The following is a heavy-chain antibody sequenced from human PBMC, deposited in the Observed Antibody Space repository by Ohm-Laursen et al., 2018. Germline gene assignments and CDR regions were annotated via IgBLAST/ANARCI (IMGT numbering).Heavy chain of an antibody. CDR1: GFTFGDYA. CDR2: IRSKAYGGTT. J-gene: IGHJ4*02. CDR3: TRGGTYYDFWSGYSIIDY. D-gene: IGHD3-3*01. Sequence: PRLSCAASGFTFGDYAMSWFRQAPGKGLEWVGFIRSKAYGGTTEYAASVKGRFTISRDDSKSIAYLQMNSLKTEDTAVYYCTRGGTYYDFWSGYSIIDYWGQGTLVTVSS. V-gene: IGHV3-49*03.